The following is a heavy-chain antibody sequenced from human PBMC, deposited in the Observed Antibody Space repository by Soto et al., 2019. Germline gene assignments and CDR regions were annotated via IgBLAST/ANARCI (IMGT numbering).Heavy chain of an antibody. J-gene: IGHJ6*02. D-gene: IGHD6-19*01. CDR2: AIPLLNTA. CDR3: VRDENSSGWLDYYYYGMDV. Sequence: QFQLVQSGAEVRKPGSSVKVSCTASGGTFSSYTFSWVRQAPGQGLEWMGRAIPLLNTANYAQKFQGRVTITADKSTSTAYMELTSLTSEDTAVYYCVRDENSSGWLDYYYYGMDVWGQGTTVTVSS. V-gene: IGHV1-69*08. CDR1: GGTFSSYT.